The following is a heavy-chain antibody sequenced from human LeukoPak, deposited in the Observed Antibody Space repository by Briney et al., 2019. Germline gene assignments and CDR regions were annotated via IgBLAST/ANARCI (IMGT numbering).Heavy chain of an antibody. V-gene: IGHV3-23*01. CDR3: ARGFGLAYYYYSMDV. CDR1: GFTFSSYA. Sequence: GGSLRLSCAASGFTFSSYAMSWVRQAPGKGLEWVSAISGSGGSTYYADSVKGRFTISRDNAKNSVYLQMNSLRVEDTALYYCARGFGLAYYYYSMDVWGKGTTVTISS. D-gene: IGHD3/OR15-3a*01. CDR2: ISGSGGST. J-gene: IGHJ6*03.